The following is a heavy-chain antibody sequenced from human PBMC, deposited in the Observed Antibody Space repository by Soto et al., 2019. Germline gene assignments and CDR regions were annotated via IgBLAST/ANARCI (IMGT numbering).Heavy chain of an antibody. CDR2: IIPIFGTA. V-gene: IGHV1-69*01. D-gene: IGHD1-1*01. J-gene: IGHJ5*02. CDR1: GGTFSSYA. Sequence: QVPLVQSGAEVKKPGSSVKVSCKASGGTFSSYAISWVRQAPGQGLEWMGGIIPIFGTANYAQKFQGRVTITADESTSTAYMELSSLRSEDTAVYYCARVEVGNRRRGRSPNWFDPWGQGTLVTVSS. CDR3: ARVEVGNRRRGRSPNWFDP.